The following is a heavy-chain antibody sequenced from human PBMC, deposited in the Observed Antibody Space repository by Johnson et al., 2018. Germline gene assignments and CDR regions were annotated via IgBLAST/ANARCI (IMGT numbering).Heavy chain of an antibody. V-gene: IGHV4-34*01. CDR2: LNHSGST. Sequence: QVQLQQWGAGLLKPSETLSLTCGVYGGSFSGYYWSWIRQPPGKGPEWIGELNHSGSTNYNPSLKSRVTISSEMSKNQFSLKLNSVTAADTAVYYCARVTQSGLWSASHAFDIWGQVTVVTVSS. CDR1: GGSFSGYY. CDR3: ARVTQSGLWSASHAFDI. J-gene: IGHJ3*02. D-gene: IGHD3-3*01.